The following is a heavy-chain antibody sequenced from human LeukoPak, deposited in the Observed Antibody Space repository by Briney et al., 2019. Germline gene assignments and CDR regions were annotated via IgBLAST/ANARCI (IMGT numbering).Heavy chain of an antibody. J-gene: IGHJ4*02. CDR2: ISYDGSNK. CDR1: GFTSSSYA. D-gene: IGHD3-3*01. V-gene: IGHV3-30*04. CDR3: ATDRGWRTSGYYLYYFEY. Sequence: PGGSLRLSCAASGFTSSSYAMHWVRQAPGKGLEWVAVISYDGSNKYYADSVKGRFTISRDNSKNTLYLQMNSLRAEDTAVYYCATDRGWRTSGYYLYYFEYWGQGTLVTYSS.